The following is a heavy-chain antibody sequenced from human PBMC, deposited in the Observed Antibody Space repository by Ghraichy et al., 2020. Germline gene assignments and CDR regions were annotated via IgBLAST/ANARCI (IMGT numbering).Heavy chain of an antibody. V-gene: IGHV1-18*01. D-gene: IGHD1-7*01. CDR1: GYTFTSYG. CDR3: ARDWDYEFDY. J-gene: IGHJ4*02. CDR2: ISVYNGNA. Sequence: VKVSCKASGYTFTSYGISWVRQAPGQGLEWMGWISVYNGNANYAQKLQGRVTLTTDTSTSTAYMELRSLRSDDTAVYYCARDWDYEFDYWGQGTLVTVSS.